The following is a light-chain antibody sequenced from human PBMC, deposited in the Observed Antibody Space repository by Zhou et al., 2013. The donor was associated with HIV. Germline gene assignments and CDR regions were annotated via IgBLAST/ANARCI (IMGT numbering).Light chain of an antibody. V-gene: IGKV1-16*01. CDR2: GVS. Sequence: DVQLTQSPSSLSASIGDRVTISCRASQGIANLVAWYQQKPGKAPKLLIYGVSSLQSGVPSRFSGSGSGTDFTLTISSLQPDDFATYYCQQYNSYLWTFGQGTKVEIK. J-gene: IGKJ1*01. CDR3: QQYNSYLWT. CDR1: QGIANL.